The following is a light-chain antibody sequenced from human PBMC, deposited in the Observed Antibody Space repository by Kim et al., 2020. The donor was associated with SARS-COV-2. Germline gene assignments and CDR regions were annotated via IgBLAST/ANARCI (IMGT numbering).Light chain of an antibody. CDR2: DAS. V-gene: IGKV3-11*01. CDR1: QSVSSY. J-gene: IGKJ5*01. CDR3: QHRNDWPRGT. Sequence: PPRDTAPLSRKASQSVSSYLAWYQQRPGQPPRLLIYDASVRAAGTPARFRGSGSRTLFTLTISSLEPEDFVVYFCQHRNDWPRGTFGQGTRLEIK.